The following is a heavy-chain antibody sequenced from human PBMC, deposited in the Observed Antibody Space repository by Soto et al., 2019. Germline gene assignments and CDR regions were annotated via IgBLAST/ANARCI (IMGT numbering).Heavy chain of an antibody. Sequence: PGGSLRLSCPASGFTFSSYGMHWVCQAPGKGLEWVAVISYDGSNKYYADSVKGRFTISIDNSKNTLYLQMNSLRAEDTAVYYCAKALSWYYDFWSVYQVDSWGQGTLVTVSS. J-gene: IGHJ4*02. V-gene: IGHV3-30*18. CDR3: AKALSWYYDFWSVYQVDS. CDR1: GFTFSSYG. D-gene: IGHD3-3*01. CDR2: ISYDGSNK.